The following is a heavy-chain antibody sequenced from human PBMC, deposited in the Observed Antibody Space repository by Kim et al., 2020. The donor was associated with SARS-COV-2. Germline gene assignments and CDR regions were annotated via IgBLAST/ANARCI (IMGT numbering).Heavy chain of an antibody. CDR3: AREGIAAAGTFYFDY. CDR2: ISSSSSYI. J-gene: IGHJ4*02. V-gene: IGHV3-21*01. CDR1: GFTFSSYS. Sequence: GGSLRLSCAASGFTFSSYSMNWVRQAPGKGLEWVSSISSSSSYIYYADSVKGRFTISRDNAKNSLYLQMNSLRAEDTAVYYCAREGIAAAGTFYFDYWGQGTLVTVSS. D-gene: IGHD6-13*01.